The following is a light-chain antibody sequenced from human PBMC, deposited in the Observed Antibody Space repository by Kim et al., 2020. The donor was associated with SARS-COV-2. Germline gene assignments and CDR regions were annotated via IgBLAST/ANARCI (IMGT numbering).Light chain of an antibody. CDR3: QQYNNWPRT. J-gene: IGKJ1*01. V-gene: IGKV3-15*01. CDR1: QSVRSN. CDR2: GAS. Sequence: EIVMTQSPATLSVSPGERATLSCRAGQSVRSNLAWFQQIPGQAPRLLIYGASTRATGIPARFSGSGSGTEFTLTINSLQSEDFAVYYCQQYNNWPRTFGQGTKVEIK.